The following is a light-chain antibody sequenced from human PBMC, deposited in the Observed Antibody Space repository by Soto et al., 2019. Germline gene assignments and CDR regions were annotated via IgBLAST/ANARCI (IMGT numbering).Light chain of an antibody. CDR1: QSISRY. V-gene: IGKV3-11*01. CDR3: QQRGNSPS. CDR2: DAS. J-gene: IGKJ4*01. Sequence: EIALTQSPATLSLSPGERATLSCRASQSISRYLAWYQQKPGQAPRLLIYDASNRATGIPARFSGSGSGTDFTLTISSLEPEDFAVYYCQQRGNSPSFGGGTKVEIK.